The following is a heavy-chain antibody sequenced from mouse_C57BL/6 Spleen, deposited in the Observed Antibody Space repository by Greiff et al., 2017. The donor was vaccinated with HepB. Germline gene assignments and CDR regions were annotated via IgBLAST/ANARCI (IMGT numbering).Heavy chain of an antibody. D-gene: IGHD1-1*01. V-gene: IGHV1-76*01. CDR2: IYPGSGNT. CDR3: ARSSATVDWYFDV. CDR1: GYTFTDYY. Sequence: VKLVESGAELVRPGASVKLSCKASGYTFTDYYINWVKQRPGQGLEWIARIYPGSGNTYYNEKFKGKATLTAEKSSSTAYMQLSSLTSEDSAVYFCARSSATVDWYFDVWGTGTTVTVSS. J-gene: IGHJ1*03.